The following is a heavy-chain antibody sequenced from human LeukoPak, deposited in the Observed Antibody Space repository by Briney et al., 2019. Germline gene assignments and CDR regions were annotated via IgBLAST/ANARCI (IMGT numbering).Heavy chain of an antibody. J-gene: IGHJ4*02. Sequence: GGSLRLSCVASGFTFSSYWMHWVRQAPGKGLEWVSGISWNSGSIGYADSVKGRFTISRDNAKNSLYLQMNSLRAEDMALYYCAKDMGHNWGFDYWGQGTLVTVSS. V-gene: IGHV3-9*03. CDR2: ISWNSGSI. CDR3: AKDMGHNWGFDY. D-gene: IGHD1-1*01. CDR1: GFTFSSYW.